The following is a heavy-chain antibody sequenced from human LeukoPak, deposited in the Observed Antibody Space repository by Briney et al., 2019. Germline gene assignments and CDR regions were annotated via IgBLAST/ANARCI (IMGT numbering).Heavy chain of an antibody. Sequence: SETLSLTCTVSGGSISSHYWSWIRQPPGQGLEWIGYIYYSGSTNYNPSLKSRVTISVDTSKNQFSLKLSSVTAADTAVYYCARAPYYDFGSGYYLGWFDPWGQGTLVTVSS. CDR2: IYYSGST. CDR3: ARAPYYDFGSGYYLGWFDP. CDR1: GGSISSHY. J-gene: IGHJ5*02. V-gene: IGHV4-59*11. D-gene: IGHD3-3*01.